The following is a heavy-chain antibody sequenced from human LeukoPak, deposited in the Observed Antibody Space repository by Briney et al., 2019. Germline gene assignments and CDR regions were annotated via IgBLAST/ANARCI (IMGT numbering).Heavy chain of an antibody. V-gene: IGHV3-30*02. J-gene: IGHJ5*02. CDR2: IRYDGSNK. CDR3: AKGGIQFNWFDP. CDR1: GFTFSSDG. D-gene: IGHD5-24*01. Sequence: GGTLRLSCAASGFTFSSDGMDWVRQTPGKGLDWVAFIRYDGSNKYYADSVKGRFTISRDNSKNTLYLQMSSLRTEDTAVYYCAKGGIQFNWFDPWGQGTLVTVSS.